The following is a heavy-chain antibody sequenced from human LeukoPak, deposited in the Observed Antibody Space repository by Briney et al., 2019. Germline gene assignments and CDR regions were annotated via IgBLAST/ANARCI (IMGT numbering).Heavy chain of an antibody. CDR3: ARGARGEGSSSWPFDY. CDR2: TNPNSGGT. J-gene: IGHJ4*02. Sequence: ASVKVSCKASGYTFTGYYMHWVRQAPGQGLEWMGWTNPNSGGTNYAQKFQGWVTMTRDTSISTAYMELSRLRSDDTAVYYCARGARGEGSSSWPFDYWGQGTLVTVSS. V-gene: IGHV1-2*04. CDR1: GYTFTGYY. D-gene: IGHD6-13*01.